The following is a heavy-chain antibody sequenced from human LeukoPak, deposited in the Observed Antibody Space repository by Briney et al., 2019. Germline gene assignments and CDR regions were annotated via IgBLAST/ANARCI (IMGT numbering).Heavy chain of an antibody. Sequence: SVKVSCKASGGTFSSYAISWVRQAPGQGLEWMGRIIPILGIANYAQKFQGRVTITADKSTSTAYMELSSLRSEDTAVYYCATRGYSGYSHFDYWGQGTLVTVSS. CDR3: ATRGYSGYSHFDY. CDR2: IIPILGIA. V-gene: IGHV1-69*04. D-gene: IGHD5-12*01. CDR1: GGTFSSYA. J-gene: IGHJ4*02.